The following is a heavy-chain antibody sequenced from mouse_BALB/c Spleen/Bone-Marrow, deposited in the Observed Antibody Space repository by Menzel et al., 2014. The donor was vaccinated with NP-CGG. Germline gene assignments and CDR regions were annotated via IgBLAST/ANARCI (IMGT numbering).Heavy chain of an antibody. CDR2: IRNKAKGYTT. Sequence: EVQLAESGGGLVQPGGSLRLSCATSGFTFTDYYMSWVRQPPGKALEWLGFIRNKAKGYTTDYSASVKGRFTISRDNSQSISYRQMNTLRAEDSATYYCARDENVGIYWFFDVWAAGTPVTVPS. CDR3: ARDENVGIYWFFDV. V-gene: IGHV7-3*02. CDR1: GFTFTDYY. J-gene: IGHJ1*01.